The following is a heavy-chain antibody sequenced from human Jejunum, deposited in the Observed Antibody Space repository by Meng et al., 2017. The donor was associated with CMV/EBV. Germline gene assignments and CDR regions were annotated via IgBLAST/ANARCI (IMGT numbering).Heavy chain of an antibody. D-gene: IGHD2-15*01. CDR2: ISGPGYST. J-gene: IGHJ4*02. Sequence: ASGFPFSSYTMGWVRQAPGKGLEWVASISGPGYSTYYAASVKGHFTISRDNSKNTLYLETNSLRAEDMAVYYCAKDRLTGSPAAFDYWGQGTLVTVSS. CDR3: AKDRLTGSPAAFDY. V-gene: IGHV3-23*01. CDR1: GFPFSSYT.